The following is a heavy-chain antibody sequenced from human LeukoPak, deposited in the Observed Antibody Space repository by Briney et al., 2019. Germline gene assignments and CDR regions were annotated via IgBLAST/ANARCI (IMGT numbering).Heavy chain of an antibody. V-gene: IGHV4-38-2*01. Sequence: PSETLSLTCAVSGYSISSGYYWGWIRQPPGKGLEWIGSIYHSGSTYYNPSLKSRVTISVDTSKNQFSLKLSSVTAADTAVYYCARARAVTMVRGVITSNWFDPWGQGTLVTVSS. CDR3: ARARAVTMVRGVITSNWFDP. D-gene: IGHD3-10*01. CDR1: GYSISSGYY. J-gene: IGHJ5*02. CDR2: IYHSGST.